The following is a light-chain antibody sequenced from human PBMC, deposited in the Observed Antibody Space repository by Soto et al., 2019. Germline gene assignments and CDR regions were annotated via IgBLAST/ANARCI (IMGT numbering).Light chain of an antibody. Sequence: SVLPQPASVTGSPGQSITISCTGTSSDVGGYNYVSWYQQHPGKAPKLMIYDVSNRPSGVSNRFSGSKSGNTASLTISGLQAEDEADYYCSSYTSSSPYVFGTGTKVTVL. V-gene: IGLV2-14*01. CDR3: SSYTSSSPYV. CDR2: DVS. J-gene: IGLJ1*01. CDR1: SSDVGGYNY.